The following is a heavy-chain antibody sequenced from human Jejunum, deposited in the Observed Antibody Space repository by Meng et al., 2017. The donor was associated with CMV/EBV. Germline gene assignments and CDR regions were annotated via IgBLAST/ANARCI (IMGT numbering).Heavy chain of an antibody. CDR2: ISSSGSTI. Sequence: GFTFSSYEMDWVRQTPGKGLEWISYISSSGSTIYYADSVESRFTISRDKAKNSLFLQMNSLRAEDTAIYYCARVRRGSGTYYIDYWGQGTLVTVSS. CDR3: ARVRRGSGTYYIDY. J-gene: IGHJ4*02. V-gene: IGHV3-48*03. D-gene: IGHD3-10*01. CDR1: GFTFSSYE.